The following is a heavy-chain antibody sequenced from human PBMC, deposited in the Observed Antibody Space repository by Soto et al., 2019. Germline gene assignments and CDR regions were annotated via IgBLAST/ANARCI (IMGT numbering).Heavy chain of an antibody. D-gene: IGHD1-7*01. CDR3: GKTGGGGGGNYAYFDY. Sequence: SETLSLTCTVSGASISNYYWSWIRQPPGKGLEWIGYIYYSGSTNYNPSLKSRVTISVDKSKNQFSLKLSSVTAADTAVYYCGKTGGGGGGNYAYFDYWGQGTLVTVSS. J-gene: IGHJ4*02. CDR1: GASISNYY. CDR2: IYYSGST. V-gene: IGHV4-59*12.